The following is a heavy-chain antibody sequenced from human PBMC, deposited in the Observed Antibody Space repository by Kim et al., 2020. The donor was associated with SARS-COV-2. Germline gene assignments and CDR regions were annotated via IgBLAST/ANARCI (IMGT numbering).Heavy chain of an antibody. CDR1: GGSFSGYY. V-gene: IGHV4-34*01. D-gene: IGHD6-6*01. Sequence: SETLSLTCAVYGGSFSGYYWSWIRQPPGKGLEWIGEINHSGSTNYNPSLKSRVTISVDTSKNQFSLKLSSVTAADTAVYYCARLMAARAPVYPYYYYGMDVWGQGTTVTVSS. CDR3: ARLMAARAPVYPYYYYGMDV. CDR2: INHSGST. J-gene: IGHJ6*02.